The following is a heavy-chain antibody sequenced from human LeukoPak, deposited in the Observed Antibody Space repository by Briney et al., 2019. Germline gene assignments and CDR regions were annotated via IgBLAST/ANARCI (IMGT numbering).Heavy chain of an antibody. D-gene: IGHD3-3*01. J-gene: IGHJ2*01. Sequence: SQTLSLTCTVSGGSISGGAYYWSGIRQPVGKGLEGIGRVYISGSTNYNPSLKSRVAISIDTSKNQFSLRLSSVTAADTAVYYCARDQGMGDFWSGHWYFELWGRGTLVTVSS. CDR2: VYISGST. CDR1: GGSISGGAYY. V-gene: IGHV4-61*02. CDR3: ARDQGMGDFWSGHWYFEL.